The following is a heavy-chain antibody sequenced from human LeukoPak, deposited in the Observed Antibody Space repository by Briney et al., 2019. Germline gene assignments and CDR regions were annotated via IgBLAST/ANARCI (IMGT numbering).Heavy chain of an antibody. CDR3: ARDYGDYRLFDY. Sequence: PGGSLRLSCAASGFTLSSYAMSWVRQAPGKGLEWVSAISSSGGTTYYADSVKGRFTISRDNSKNTLYLQMNSLRAADTAVYYCARDYGDYRLFDYWGQGTLVTVSS. V-gene: IGHV3-23*01. CDR1: GFTLSSYA. D-gene: IGHD4-17*01. CDR2: ISSSGGTT. J-gene: IGHJ4*02.